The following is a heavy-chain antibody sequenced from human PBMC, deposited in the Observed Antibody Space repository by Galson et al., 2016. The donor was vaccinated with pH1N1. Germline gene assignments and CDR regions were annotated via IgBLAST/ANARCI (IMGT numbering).Heavy chain of an antibody. CDR3: ARGVTDYDVLSGYQDHADFDI. CDR2: TYYRSKWYN. Sequence: CAISGDSVSSNSATWNWIRQSPSRGLEWLGRTYYRSKWYNDYAESVKRRIIISPDTSKNQLSLQLNSVTTADTAVYYCARGVTDYDVLSGYQDHADFDIGGLGTMVIVAS. V-gene: IGHV6-1*01. CDR1: GDSVSSNSAT. J-gene: IGHJ3*02. D-gene: IGHD3-3*01.